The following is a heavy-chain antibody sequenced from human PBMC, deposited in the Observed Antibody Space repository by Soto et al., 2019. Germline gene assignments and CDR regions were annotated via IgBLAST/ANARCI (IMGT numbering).Heavy chain of an antibody. V-gene: IGHV3-30-3*01. D-gene: IGHD3-3*01. CDR2: ISYDGSNK. Sequence: QVQLVESGVGVGQPGRSLRLACAASGFTFSSYSLHWVRQAPGKGLGWVAVISYDGSNKDYADSVKGRFTISRDNSKNTLYMQMNSMRDDDMDVYYCARDPGGTDFAEWTSYFDSWGQGTLVAV. CDR3: ARDPGGTDFAEWTSYFDS. J-gene: IGHJ4*02. CDR1: GFTFSSYS.